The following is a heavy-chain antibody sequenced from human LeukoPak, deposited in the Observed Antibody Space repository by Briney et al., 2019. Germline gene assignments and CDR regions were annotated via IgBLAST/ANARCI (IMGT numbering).Heavy chain of an antibody. CDR3: ARSPHDAAMVDY. CDR2: ISAYNGNT. Sequence: ASVKVSCKASGYTFTSYGISWVRQAPGQGLEWMGWISAYNGNTNNAQKLQGRVTMTTDTSASTAYMELRSLRSDGTAVYYCARSPHDAAMVDYWGQGTLVTVSS. J-gene: IGHJ4*02. CDR1: GYTFTSYG. V-gene: IGHV1-18*01. D-gene: IGHD5-18*01.